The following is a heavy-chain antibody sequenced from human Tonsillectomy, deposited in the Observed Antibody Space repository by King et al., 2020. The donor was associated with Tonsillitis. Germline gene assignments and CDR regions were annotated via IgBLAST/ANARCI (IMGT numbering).Heavy chain of an antibody. Sequence: VQLVESGGGVVQPGRSLRLSCAASGFTFSSYAMNWVRQAPGKGLEWVAVISSDGSNKYYADSVKGRFTISRDNSKNTLYLQMHSLRAEDTAVYYCAKDGSGEYYFDYWGQGTLVTVSS. D-gene: IGHD3-10*01. V-gene: IGHV3-30*04. J-gene: IGHJ4*02. CDR1: GFTFSSYA. CDR2: ISSDGSNK. CDR3: AKDGSGEYYFDY.